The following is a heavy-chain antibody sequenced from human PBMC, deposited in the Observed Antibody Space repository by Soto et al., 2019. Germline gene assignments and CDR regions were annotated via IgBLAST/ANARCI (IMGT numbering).Heavy chain of an antibody. D-gene: IGHD2-2*02. V-gene: IGHV1-2*02. CDR2: INPNSGGT. J-gene: IGHJ6*02. CDR3: AREKTTLGYCSSTSCYILGYYYYGMDV. CDR1: GYTFTGSY. Sequence: ASVKVSCKASGYTFTGSYMHWVRQAPGQGLEWTGWINPNSGGTNYAQKFQGRVTMTRDTSISTAYMELSRLRSDDTAVYYCAREKTTLGYCSSTSCYILGYYYYGMDVWGQGTTVTVSS.